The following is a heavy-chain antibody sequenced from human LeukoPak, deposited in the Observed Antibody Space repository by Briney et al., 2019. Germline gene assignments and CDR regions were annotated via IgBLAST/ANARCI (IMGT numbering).Heavy chain of an antibody. CDR3: ARVRPIGSDSSGYYYVEGDFDY. J-gene: IGHJ4*02. CDR1: GFIFSNYA. D-gene: IGHD3-22*01. V-gene: IGHV3-30*02. Sequence: GGSLRLSCAASGFIFSNYAMQWVRQAPGMGLEWVAFIRYDGGNTYYADSVKGRFTISRDNAKNSLYLQMNSLRAEDTAVYYCARVRPIGSDSSGYYYVEGDFDYWGQGTLVTVSS. CDR2: IRYDGGNT.